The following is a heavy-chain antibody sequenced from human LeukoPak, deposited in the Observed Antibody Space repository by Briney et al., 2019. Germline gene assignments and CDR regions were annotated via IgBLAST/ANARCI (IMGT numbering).Heavy chain of an antibody. CDR1: GGSFSGYY. V-gene: IGHV4-34*01. Sequence: SETLSLTCAVYGGSFSGYYWSWIRQPPGKGLEWIGEINHSGSTNYNPPLKSRVTISVDTSKNQFSLKLSSVTAADTAVYYCAINWVYFDYWGQGTLVTVSS. CDR3: AINWVYFDY. J-gene: IGHJ4*02. D-gene: IGHD7-27*01. CDR2: INHSGST.